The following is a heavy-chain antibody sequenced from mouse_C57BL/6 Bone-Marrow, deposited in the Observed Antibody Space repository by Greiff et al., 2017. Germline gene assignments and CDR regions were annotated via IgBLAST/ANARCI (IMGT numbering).Heavy chain of an antibody. CDR3: ERRENYYGKNAMDY. Sequence: EVMLVESGGDLVKPGGSLKLSCAASGFTFSSYGMSWVRQTPDKRLEWVATISSGGSYTYYPDSVKGRCTISRDNAKNTLYLQMSSLKSEDTAMYYCERRENYYGKNAMDYWGQGTSGTVSS. V-gene: IGHV5-6*02. CDR1: GFTFSSYG. J-gene: IGHJ4*01. D-gene: IGHD1-1*01. CDR2: ISSGGSYT.